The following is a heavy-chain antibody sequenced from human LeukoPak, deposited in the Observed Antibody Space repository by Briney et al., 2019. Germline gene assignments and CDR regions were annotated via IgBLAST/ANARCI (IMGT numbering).Heavy chain of an antibody. CDR2: IYPGDSDT. V-gene: IGHV5-51*01. Sequence: GESLKISCKGSGYSFTNYWIGWVRQMPGKGLEWMGIIYPGDSDTRYSPSFQGHVTISADKSISTAYLQWSSLKASDTAMYYCARQVFPYCGGDCYSRAFDIWGQGTMVTVSS. D-gene: IGHD2-21*02. J-gene: IGHJ3*02. CDR1: GYSFTNYW. CDR3: ARQVFPYCGGDCYSRAFDI.